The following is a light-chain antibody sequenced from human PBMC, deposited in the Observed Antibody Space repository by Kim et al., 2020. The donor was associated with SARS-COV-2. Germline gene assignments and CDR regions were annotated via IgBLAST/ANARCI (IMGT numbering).Light chain of an antibody. V-gene: IGLV1-44*01. Sequence: QSVLTQPPSASGTPGQRVTISCSGSSSNIGHNPVDWYQQLPGTAPKLLISTNNQRPSGVPDRFSGSKSGTSASLAISGLQSEDEADYYCASWDDSLHGPVFGGGTKLTVL. CDR3: ASWDDSLHGPV. CDR1: SSNIGHNP. J-gene: IGLJ2*01. CDR2: TNN.